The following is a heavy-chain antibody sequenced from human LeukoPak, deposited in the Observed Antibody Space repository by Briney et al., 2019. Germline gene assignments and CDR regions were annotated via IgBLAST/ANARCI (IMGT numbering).Heavy chain of an antibody. J-gene: IGHJ6*04. CDR3: ARDREVVTAKAQMDV. V-gene: IGHV3-53*01. CDR1: GFSVSTNH. Sequence: PGGSLRLSCAVSGFSVSTNHMSWVRQAPGKRLEGVSVIYNDGNTYYTDSVKGRFTISRDNSKNTVLLQMNSLRAEDTAVYYCARDREVVTAKAQMDVWGKGTTVTVSS. D-gene: IGHD2-21*02. CDR2: IYNDGNT.